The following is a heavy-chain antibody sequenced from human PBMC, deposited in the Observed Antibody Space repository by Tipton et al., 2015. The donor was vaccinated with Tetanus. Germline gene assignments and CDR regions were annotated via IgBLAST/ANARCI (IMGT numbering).Heavy chain of an antibody. CDR2: IYYSGST. CDR1: GGSVSSGSYY. D-gene: IGHD1-26*01. CDR3: ARAVYSGSYFLYYFDY. V-gene: IGHV4-61*01. Sequence: TLSLTCTVSGGSVSSGSYYWSWIRQPPGKGLEWIGYIYYSGSTNHNPSLKSRVTISVDTSKNQFSLKLSSVTAADTAVYYCARAVYSGSYFLYYFDYWGQGTLVTVSS. J-gene: IGHJ4*02.